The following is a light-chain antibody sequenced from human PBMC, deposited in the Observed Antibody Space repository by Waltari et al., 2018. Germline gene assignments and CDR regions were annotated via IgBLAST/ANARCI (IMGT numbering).Light chain of an antibody. Sequence: QSALTQPASVSGSPGQSITISCPGTSSAVGAYNYISWYQQHPGKAPKLMIYDVSNRPSGVSDRFSGSKSGNSASLTISGLQAEDEADYYCSSYTNSNTLVFGGGTNLTVL. CDR1: SSAVGAYNY. V-gene: IGLV2-14*03. CDR2: DVS. CDR3: SSYTNSNTLV. J-gene: IGLJ2*01.